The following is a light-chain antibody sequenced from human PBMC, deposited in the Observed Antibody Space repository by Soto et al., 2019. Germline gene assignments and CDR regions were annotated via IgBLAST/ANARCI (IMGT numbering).Light chain of an antibody. Sequence: QSALTQPASVSGSPGQSITISCTGTSSDVGGYNYVSWYQQHPGKAPKLVIYDVSNRPSGVSNRYAGSKSDHTASLPISGHKAEDEDDYYCRAYTRSRPQAVSGEGTKMSV. CDR2: DVS. J-gene: IGLJ2*01. CDR1: SSDVGGYNY. V-gene: IGLV2-14*01. CDR3: RAYTRSRPQAV.